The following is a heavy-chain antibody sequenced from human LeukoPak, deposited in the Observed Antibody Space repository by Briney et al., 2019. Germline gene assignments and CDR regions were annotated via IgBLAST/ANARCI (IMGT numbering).Heavy chain of an antibody. CDR3: ARESGRGSWYDIDY. J-gene: IGHJ4*02. D-gene: IGHD6-13*01. Sequence: GGSLRLSCAASGFTFSDYWLSWVRQAPGQGLEWVAVISYDGSNKYYADSVKGRFTISRDNSKNTLYLQMNSLRAEDTAVYYCARESGRGSWYDIDYWGQGTLVTVSS. CDR1: GFTFSDYW. V-gene: IGHV3-30*03. CDR2: ISYDGSNK.